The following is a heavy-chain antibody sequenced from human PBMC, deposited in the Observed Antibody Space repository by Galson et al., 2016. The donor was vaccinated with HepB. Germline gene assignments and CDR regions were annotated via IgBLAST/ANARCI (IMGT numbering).Heavy chain of an antibody. CDR1: GFSVSRNY. Sequence: SLRLSCAASGFSVSRNYMTWVRQAPGKGLEWVSSIYSDGRTYYADSVKGRFTISRANSKNTLFLQMNGLRADDTAVYHCARDIYEGAMDVWGKGTTVTVSS. J-gene: IGHJ6*03. D-gene: IGHD5/OR15-5a*01. CDR3: ARDIYEGAMDV. V-gene: IGHV3-53*01. CDR2: IYSDGRT.